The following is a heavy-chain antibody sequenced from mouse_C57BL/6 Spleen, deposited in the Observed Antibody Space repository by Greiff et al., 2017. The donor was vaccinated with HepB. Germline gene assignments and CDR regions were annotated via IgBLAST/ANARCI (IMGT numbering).Heavy chain of an antibody. Sequence: QVQLKQPGAELVRPGTSVKLSCKASGYTFTSYWMHWVKQRPGQGLEWIGVIDPSDSYTNYNQKFKGKATLTVDTSSSTAYMQLSSLTSEDSAVYYCAKETPDYWGQHTTLTVSS. CDR2: IDPSDSYT. V-gene: IGHV1-59*01. J-gene: IGHJ2*01. CDR3: AKETPDY. CDR1: GYTFTSYW.